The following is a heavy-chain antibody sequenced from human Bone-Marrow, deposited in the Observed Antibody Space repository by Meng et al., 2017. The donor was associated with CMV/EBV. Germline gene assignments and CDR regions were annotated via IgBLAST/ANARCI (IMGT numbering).Heavy chain of an antibody. CDR3: ARDNYVAPYYGMDV. V-gene: IGHV3-9*01. Sequence: SLKISCAASGFTFDDYAMHWVRQAPGKGLEWVSGISWNSGSIGYADSVKGRFTISRDNAKNSLYLQMNSLRAEDTALYYCARDNYVAPYYGMDVWGQGTTVTVSS. J-gene: IGHJ6*02. CDR1: GFTFDDYA. CDR2: ISWNSGSI. D-gene: IGHD4-17*01.